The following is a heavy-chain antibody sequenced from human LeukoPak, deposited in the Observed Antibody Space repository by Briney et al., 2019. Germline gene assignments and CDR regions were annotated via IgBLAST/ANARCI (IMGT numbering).Heavy chain of an antibody. CDR2: ISGSGGST. CDR1: GFIFSNYA. V-gene: IGHV3-23*01. J-gene: IGHJ4*02. D-gene: IGHD6-19*01. Sequence: GGSLRLSCVASGFIFSNYAMSWVRQAPGKGLEWVSAISGSGGSTYYADSVKGRFTISRDNSKNTLYLQMNSLRAEDTALYYCAKGGWLDDLGQGALVTVSS. CDR3: AKGGWLDD.